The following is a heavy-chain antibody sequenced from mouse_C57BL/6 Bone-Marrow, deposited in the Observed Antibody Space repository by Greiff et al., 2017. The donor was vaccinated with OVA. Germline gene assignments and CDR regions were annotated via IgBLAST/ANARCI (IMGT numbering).Heavy chain of an antibody. J-gene: IGHJ2*01. D-gene: IGHD2-2*01. V-gene: IGHV1-53*01. CDR1: GYTFTRYW. CDR3: ARPEGYGAGPYWDY. Sequence: QVQLQQPGTELVKPGASVKLSCTASGYTFTRYWMHWVQQRPGQGLEWIGNINTSNGGTNYNEKFKSQATLTVDKSYSTPYMQLSSLTSDDSAVYYCARPEGYGAGPYWDYWGQGTTLTVSS. CDR2: INTSNGGT.